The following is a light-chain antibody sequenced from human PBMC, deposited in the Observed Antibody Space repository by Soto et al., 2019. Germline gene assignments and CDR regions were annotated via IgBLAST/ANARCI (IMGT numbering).Light chain of an antibody. V-gene: IGKV2-28*01. Sequence: DIVMTQSPLSLSVTPGESASISCRASQSLLQSNGYKYLDWYLQRPGQSPQLLIYLGSNRAHGVPDRFSGSGTGTDLTLKISSVEADDVGVYYCMRALQTPITFGQGTRLEIK. J-gene: IGKJ5*01. CDR2: LGS. CDR1: QSLLQSNGYKY. CDR3: MRALQTPIT.